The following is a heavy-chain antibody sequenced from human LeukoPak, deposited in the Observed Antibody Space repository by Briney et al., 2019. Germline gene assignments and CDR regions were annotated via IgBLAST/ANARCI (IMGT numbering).Heavy chain of an antibody. D-gene: IGHD3-22*01. CDR3: ARPLLTMIVVAEGAFDI. CDR1: GGSISSSSYY. Sequence: PSETLSLTCTVSGGSISSSSYYWGWIRQPPGKGLERIGSIYYSGSTYYNPSLKSRVTISVDTSKNQFSLKLSSVTAADTAVYYCARPLLTMIVVAEGAFDIWGQGTMVTVSS. CDR2: IYYSGST. V-gene: IGHV4-39*01. J-gene: IGHJ3*02.